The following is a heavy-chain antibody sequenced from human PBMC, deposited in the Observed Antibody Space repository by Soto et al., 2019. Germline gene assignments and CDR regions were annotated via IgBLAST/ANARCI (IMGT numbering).Heavy chain of an antibody. Sequence: PGGSLRLSCAASGLTFSSYWMHWVRQAPGKGLVWVSRINSDGSSTDYADSVKGRFTTSRDNAKNTLYLQMNSLRGEDTAVYYCARAIGFYRMDVWGQGTTVTVSS. CDR1: GLTFSSYW. CDR3: ARAIGFYRMDV. D-gene: IGHD6-25*01. J-gene: IGHJ6*02. V-gene: IGHV3-74*01. CDR2: INSDGSST.